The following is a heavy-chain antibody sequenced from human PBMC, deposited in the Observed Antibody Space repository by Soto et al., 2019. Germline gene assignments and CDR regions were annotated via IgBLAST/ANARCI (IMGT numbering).Heavy chain of an antibody. D-gene: IGHD1-26*01. Sequence: QVQMVQSGAEVKKPGASVKVSCKASNYSFSSFGISWMRQAPGQGLEWMAWINPSNDNTNYAQGLQGRVTLTSDTSTSTADIELRSLRSDDTAVYYCARDPFYSGSNLQVGYFDSWGQGTLVTVSS. CDR1: NYSFSSFG. CDR3: ARDPFYSGSNLQVGYFDS. CDR2: INPSNDNT. J-gene: IGHJ4*02. V-gene: IGHV1-18*01.